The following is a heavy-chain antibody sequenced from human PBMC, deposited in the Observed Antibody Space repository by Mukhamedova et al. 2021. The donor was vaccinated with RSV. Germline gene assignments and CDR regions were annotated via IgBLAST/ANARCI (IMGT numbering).Heavy chain of an antibody. V-gene: IGHV3-23*01. D-gene: IGHD1-1*01. CDR3: ARGRMQLFFDY. Sequence: TISRDNSKNTLYLQMNSLRDEDTAVYYCARGRMQLFFDYWGQGALVTVSS. J-gene: IGHJ4*02.